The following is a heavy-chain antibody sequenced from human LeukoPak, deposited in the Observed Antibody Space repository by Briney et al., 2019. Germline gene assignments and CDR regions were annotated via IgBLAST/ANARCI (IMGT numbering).Heavy chain of an antibody. D-gene: IGHD6-19*01. CDR2: ISAYNGNT. V-gene: IGHV1-18*04. CDR3: ARDKYRSGWFRGFDY. CDR1: NYTFISYG. Sequence: ASVNVSCTASNYTFISYGITWVRQATGQGLEWMGWISAYNGNTNYAQKVQGSVTMTTDTSTSTAYMELRSLRSDDTAVYYCARDKYRSGWFRGFDYWGQGTLVTVSS. J-gene: IGHJ4*02.